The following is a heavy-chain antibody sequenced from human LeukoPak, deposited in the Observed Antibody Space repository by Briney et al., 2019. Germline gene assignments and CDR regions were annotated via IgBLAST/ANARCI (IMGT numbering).Heavy chain of an antibody. CDR1: GYSISSSYY. V-gene: IGHV4-59*08. D-gene: IGHD5-18*01. J-gene: IGHJ4*02. Sequence: SETLSLTCTVSGYSISSSYYWSWIRQPPGKGLEWIGYIYYSESTNYNPSLKSRVTISVDTSKNQFSLKLSSVTAADTAVYYCARFPLGSYGYHYWGQGTLVTVSS. CDR2: IYYSEST. CDR3: ARFPLGSYGYHY.